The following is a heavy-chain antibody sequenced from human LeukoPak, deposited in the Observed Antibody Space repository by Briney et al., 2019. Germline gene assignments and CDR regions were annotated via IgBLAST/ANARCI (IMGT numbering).Heavy chain of an antibody. V-gene: IGHV3-11*01. CDR2: ISSSGSTI. CDR1: GFTFSDYY. J-gene: IGHJ4*02. CDR3: ARDPDHGDYLDY. D-gene: IGHD4-17*01. Sequence: PGGSLRLSCAASGFTFSDYYMSWIRQAPGKGLEWVSYISSSGSTIYYADSVKGRFTIPRDNAKNSLYLQMNSLRAEDTAVYYCARDPDHGDYLDYWGQGTLVTVSS.